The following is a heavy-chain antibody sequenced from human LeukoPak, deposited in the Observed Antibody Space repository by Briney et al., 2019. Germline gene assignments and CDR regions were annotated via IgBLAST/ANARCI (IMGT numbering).Heavy chain of an antibody. J-gene: IGHJ4*02. V-gene: IGHV4-59*11. CDR1: ADSISSRY. CDR3: ANLHDVSSGSNFDY. CDR2: IHYSGTT. Sequence: SETLSLTCTVSADSISSRYCSWIRQPPGKGLEWIGYIHYSGTTNYNPSLKSRVTISVDTSKKQFSLKLKSVTAADTAVYYCANLHDVSSGSNFDYWGQGTLVTVSS. D-gene: IGHD3-22*01.